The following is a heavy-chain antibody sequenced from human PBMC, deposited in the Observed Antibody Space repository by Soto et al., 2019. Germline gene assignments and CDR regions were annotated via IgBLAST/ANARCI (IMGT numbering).Heavy chain of an antibody. CDR3: AADRDGSGPYGMDV. CDR1: GFTFTSSA. D-gene: IGHD3-10*01. J-gene: IGHJ6*02. Sequence: GASVRVSCKASGFTFTSSAVQWVRQARGQRLEWIGWIVVGSGNTNYAQKFQERVTITRDMSTSTAYMELSSLRSEDTAVYYCAADRDGSGPYGMDVWGQGTTVTVSS. CDR2: IVVGSGNT. V-gene: IGHV1-58*01.